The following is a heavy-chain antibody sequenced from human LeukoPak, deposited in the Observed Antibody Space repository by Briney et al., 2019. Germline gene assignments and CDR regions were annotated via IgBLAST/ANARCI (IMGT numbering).Heavy chain of an antibody. CDR1: GYTFTGYY. D-gene: IGHD3-22*01. CDR3: ARKWYDSSGYDWFDP. V-gene: IGHV1-2*02. J-gene: IGHJ5*02. Sequence: GASVKVSCKASGYTFTGYYMHWVRQAPGQGLEWMGWINPNSGGTNYAQKFQGRVTMTRDTSISTAYMELSRLRSDDTAVYYCARKWYDSSGYDWFDPWGQGTLVTVSS. CDR2: INPNSGGT.